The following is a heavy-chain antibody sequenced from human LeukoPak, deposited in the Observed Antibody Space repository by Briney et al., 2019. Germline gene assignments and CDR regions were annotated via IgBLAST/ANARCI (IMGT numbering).Heavy chain of an antibody. Sequence: GGSLRLSCAASGFTFSSYGMSWVRQAPGKGLEWVSVIYSGGSTYYADSVKGRFTISRDNSKNTLYLQMNSLRAEDTAVYYCAREVDFDIWGQGTMVTVSS. CDR2: IYSGGST. V-gene: IGHV3-66*01. CDR1: GFTFSSYG. J-gene: IGHJ3*02. CDR3: AREVDFDI.